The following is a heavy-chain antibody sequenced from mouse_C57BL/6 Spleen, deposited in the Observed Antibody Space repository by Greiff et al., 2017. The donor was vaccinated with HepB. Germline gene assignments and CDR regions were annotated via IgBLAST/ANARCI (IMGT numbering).Heavy chain of an antibody. CDR3: ARRANYYGSSPYYYAMDY. D-gene: IGHD1-1*01. CDR2: IYPGDGDT. J-gene: IGHJ4*01. Sequence: VQLQQSGPELVKPGASVKISCKASGYAFSSSWMNWVKQRPGKGLEWIGRIYPGDGDTNYNGKFKGKATLTADKSSSTAYMRLSSLTSEDSAVYFCARRANYYGSSPYYYAMDYWGQGTSVTVSS. V-gene: IGHV1-82*01. CDR1: GYAFSSSW.